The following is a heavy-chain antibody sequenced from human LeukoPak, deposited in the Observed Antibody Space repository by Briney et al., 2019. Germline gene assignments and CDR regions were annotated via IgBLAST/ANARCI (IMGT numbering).Heavy chain of an antibody. Sequence: GASVKVSFKVSGYTLTELSMHWVRPAPGKGLEWMGGFDPEDAETIYAQKFQGRVTMTEDTSTDTAYMELRSLRSEDTAVYYCETTSVDTAMVLDYWGQGTLVTVSS. CDR2: FDPEDAET. D-gene: IGHD5-18*01. CDR1: GYTLTELS. CDR3: ETTSVDTAMVLDY. V-gene: IGHV1-24*01. J-gene: IGHJ4*02.